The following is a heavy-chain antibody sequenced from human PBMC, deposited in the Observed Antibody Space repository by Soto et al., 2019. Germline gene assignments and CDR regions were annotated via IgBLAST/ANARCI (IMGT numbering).Heavy chain of an antibody. CDR1: GFTFSSYG. J-gene: IGHJ6*02. D-gene: IGHD2-21*02. CDR2: ISYDGSNK. Sequence: GGSLRLSXAASGFTFSSYGMHWVRQAPGKGLEWVAVISYDGSNKYYADSVKGRFTISRDNSKNTLYLQMNSLRAEDTAVYYCAKAKVGYCGGYCFYYYGMDVWGQGTTVTVS. V-gene: IGHV3-30*18. CDR3: AKAKVGYCGGYCFYYYGMDV.